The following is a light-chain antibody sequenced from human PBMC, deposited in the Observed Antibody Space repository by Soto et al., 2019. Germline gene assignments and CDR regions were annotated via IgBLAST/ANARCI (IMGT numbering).Light chain of an antibody. V-gene: IGKV1-6*02. CDR1: QAIRND. CDR3: LQDYNYPPT. J-gene: IGKJ5*01. Sequence: AIQMTQSPSSQSASVGDRVTITCRASQAIRNDVGWYQQKPGKAPKLLIYAASSVQSGVPSRFSGSGSGTDFTLTISSLQAEDFATYYCLQDYNYPPTFGQGTRLEIK. CDR2: AAS.